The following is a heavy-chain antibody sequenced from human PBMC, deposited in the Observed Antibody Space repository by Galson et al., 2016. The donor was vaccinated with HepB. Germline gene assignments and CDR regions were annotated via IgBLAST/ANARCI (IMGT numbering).Heavy chain of an antibody. Sequence: SLRLSCAVSGFPFSDHYMSWIRQAPGRGLEWVSYISGSGSTKSYADSVKGRFTVSRDNAKNLLHLQMNSLRAEDTAIYYCARDQANWYFDLWGRGTLVTVSS. J-gene: IGHJ2*01. CDR1: GFPFSDHY. CDR3: ARDQANWYFDL. D-gene: IGHD5-12*01. CDR2: ISGSGSTK. V-gene: IGHV3-11*01.